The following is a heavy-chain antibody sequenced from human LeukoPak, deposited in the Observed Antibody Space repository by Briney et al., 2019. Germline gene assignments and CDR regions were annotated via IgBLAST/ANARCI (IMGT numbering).Heavy chain of an antibody. CDR2: IYPGDSDT. CDR1: GYSFTSYW. CDR3: ARQGPRIAARPYDAFDI. D-gene: IGHD6-6*01. V-gene: IGHV5-51*01. J-gene: IGHJ3*02. Sequence: PGESLKISCKGSGYSFTSYWIGWVRQMPGKGLEWMGIIYPGDSDTRYSPSFQGQVTISADKSISTAYLQWSSLKASDTAMYYCARQGPRIAARPYDAFDIWGQGTMVTVSS.